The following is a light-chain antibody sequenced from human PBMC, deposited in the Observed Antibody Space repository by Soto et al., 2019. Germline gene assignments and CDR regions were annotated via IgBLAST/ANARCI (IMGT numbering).Light chain of an antibody. Sequence: DIQMTQSPSILSASVGDRVTITYRASQTISSWLAWYQQKPGKAPKLLIYKASSLQSGVPSRFSGSGSGTEFTLTISSLQPDDFATYYCQQYNSYSYTFGQGTKLEIK. CDR3: QQYNSYSYT. CDR1: QTISSW. V-gene: IGKV1-5*03. CDR2: KAS. J-gene: IGKJ2*01.